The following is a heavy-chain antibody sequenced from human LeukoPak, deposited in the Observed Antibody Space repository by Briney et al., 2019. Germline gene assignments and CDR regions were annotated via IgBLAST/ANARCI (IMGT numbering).Heavy chain of an antibody. CDR2: INPSGGST. Sequence: GVSVKVSCKASGYTFTSYAMNWVRQAPGQGLEWMGIINPSGGSTTYAQKFQGRVTITRDTSTSTVYMEVSSPRSEDTAVYYCARDRHGSGTYNYYGMDVWGQGTTVTVSS. V-gene: IGHV1-46*01. CDR1: GYTFTSYA. CDR3: ARDRHGSGTYNYYGMDV. D-gene: IGHD3-10*01. J-gene: IGHJ6*02.